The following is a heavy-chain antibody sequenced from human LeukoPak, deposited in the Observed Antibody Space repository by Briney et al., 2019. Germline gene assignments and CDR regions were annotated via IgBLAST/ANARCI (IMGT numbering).Heavy chain of an antibody. CDR3: ARANPFDSSGYYFDY. Sequence: PGGSLRLSCTASGFTFGNYALSWFRQAPGKGLEWVAFIRSKTYRGTTEYAASVKGRFTISRDDSKSIAYLQMNSLKTEDTAVYYCARANPFDSSGYYFDYWGQGTLVTVSS. CDR2: IRSKTYRGTT. J-gene: IGHJ4*02. V-gene: IGHV3-49*03. D-gene: IGHD3-22*01. CDR1: GFTFGNYA.